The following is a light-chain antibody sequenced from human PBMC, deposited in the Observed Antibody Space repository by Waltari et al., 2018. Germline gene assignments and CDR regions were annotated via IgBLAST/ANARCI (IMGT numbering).Light chain of an antibody. CDR2: GAS. V-gene: IGKV1-39*01. J-gene: IGKJ2*01. CDR1: QDINRN. CDR3: QQSHSVPYT. Sequence: DIQMTQSPSSLSPSVGDRIIINCRASQDINRNVNWYQKQGGKAPKLLIYGASNLQSGVPSRFSGSGSETDYTLIISSLQPEDSASYFCQQSHSVPYTFGQETKLVIK.